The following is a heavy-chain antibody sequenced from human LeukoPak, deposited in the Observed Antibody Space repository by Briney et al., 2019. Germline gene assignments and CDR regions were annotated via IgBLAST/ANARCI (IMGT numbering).Heavy chain of an antibody. J-gene: IGHJ5*02. CDR3: ASQITMIENWFDP. CDR2: INPRGST. CDR1: GGSFSGYY. D-gene: IGHD3-22*01. V-gene: IGHV4-34*01. Sequence: SETLSLTCGVYGGSFSGYYWSWIRQPPGKGLEWIGEINPRGSTNYNPSLKSRVTLSADTSKNQFSLRLSSVTAADTAVYYCASQITMIENWFDPWGQGTLVTVSS.